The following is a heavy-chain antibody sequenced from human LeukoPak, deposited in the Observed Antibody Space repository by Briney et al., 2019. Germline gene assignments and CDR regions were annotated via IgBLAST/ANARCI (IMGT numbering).Heavy chain of an antibody. J-gene: IGHJ4*02. CDR1: GFTFSSYA. Sequence: GGSLRLSCAASGFTFSSYAMSWVRQAPGKGLEWVSAISGSGGSTYYADSVKGRFTISRDNSKNTLYLQMNNLRAEDAALYYCASRPPSETYFGVFDYWGQGTLATVSS. CDR3: ASRPPSETYFGVFDY. V-gene: IGHV3-23*01. D-gene: IGHD1-26*01. CDR2: ISGSGGST.